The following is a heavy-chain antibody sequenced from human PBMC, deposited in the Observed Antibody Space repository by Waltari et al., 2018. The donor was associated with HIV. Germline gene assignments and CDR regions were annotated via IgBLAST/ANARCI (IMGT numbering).Heavy chain of an antibody. Sequence: QVQLVQSGAEVKKPGASVKVSCKASGYTFTGYYMHWVRQAPGQGLEWMGWINPNSGGTNYAQKFQGWVTMTRDTSISTAYMELSRLRSDDTAVYYCARDTYYDFWSDYGMDVWGQGTTVTVSS. D-gene: IGHD3-3*01. CDR3: ARDTYYDFWSDYGMDV. V-gene: IGHV1-2*04. CDR2: INPNSGGT. CDR1: GYTFTGYY. J-gene: IGHJ6*02.